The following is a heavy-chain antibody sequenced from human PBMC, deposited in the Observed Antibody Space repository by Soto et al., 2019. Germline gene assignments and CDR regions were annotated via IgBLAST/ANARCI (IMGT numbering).Heavy chain of an antibody. J-gene: IGHJ6*02. CDR3: AGDISGATNYYDYAMDV. CDR1: GGSVSSGSYY. CDR2: IYYTGST. D-gene: IGHD1-20*01. V-gene: IGHV4-61*01. Sequence: QVQLQESGPGLVKPSETLSLTCTVSGGSVSSGSYYWSWIRQPPAKGLEWIGYIYYTGSTHYNPPLKVRATLSVDKSQNRFSLKLSSVTAADTAVYYCAGDISGATNYYDYAMDVWGQGTTVTVSS.